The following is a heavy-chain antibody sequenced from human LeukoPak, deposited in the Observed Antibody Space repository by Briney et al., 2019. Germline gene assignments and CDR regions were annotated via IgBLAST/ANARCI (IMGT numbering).Heavy chain of an antibody. D-gene: IGHD3-10*01. J-gene: IGHJ4*02. CDR2: ISSNGGST. V-gene: IGHV3-64*01. CDR3: AKGVRYYFGSGSSHFDY. Sequence: AGGSLRLSCAASGFTFSSYAMHWVRQAPGKGLEYVSAISSNGGSTYYANSVKGRFTISRDNSKNTVYLQMNSLRAEDTAVYYCAKGVRYYFGSGSSHFDYWGQGTLVTVSS. CDR1: GFTFSSYA.